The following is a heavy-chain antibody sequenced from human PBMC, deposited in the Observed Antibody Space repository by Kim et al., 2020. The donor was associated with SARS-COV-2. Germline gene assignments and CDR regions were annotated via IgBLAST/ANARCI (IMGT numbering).Heavy chain of an antibody. CDR1: GGSMSNYY. CDR3: ARGTTPYAVAGMPTLDY. D-gene: IGHD6-19*01. Sequence: SETLSLTCTVSGGSMSNYYWTWNRQPPGNGLEWIGYISYSGSTHYNPSLRSRVTVSLDTSRNQFSLKLTSVTTADTAVYYCARGTTPYAVAGMPTLDYWGQGILVTVSS. V-gene: IGHV4-59*01. CDR2: ISYSGST. J-gene: IGHJ4*02.